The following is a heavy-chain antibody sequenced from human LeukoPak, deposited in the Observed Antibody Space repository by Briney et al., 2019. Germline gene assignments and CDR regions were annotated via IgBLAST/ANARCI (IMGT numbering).Heavy chain of an antibody. Sequence: ASVKVSCKASGYTFTGYYIHWVRQAPGQGLEWMGWINPNNGATDSAQNFQGRVTLTGDTSITTAHMELSRLRSDDTAVYYCARVAGLGLKLDAFDLWGQGTVVTVSS. CDR2: INPNNGAT. CDR1: GYTFTGYY. J-gene: IGHJ3*01. CDR3: ARVAGLGLKLDAFDL. V-gene: IGHV1-2*02. D-gene: IGHD6-19*01.